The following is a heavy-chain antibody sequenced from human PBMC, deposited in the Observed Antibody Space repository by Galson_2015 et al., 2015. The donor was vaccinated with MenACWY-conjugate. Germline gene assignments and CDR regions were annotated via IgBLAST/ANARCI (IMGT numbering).Heavy chain of an antibody. Sequence: SVKVSCKASGNTFTLYAFHWVRQAPRHRLEWMGWVNAGNGNTKYSQKFQGRVTITRDTSANTAYMELSSLRSEDTAVYYCARTGTDGYYGGSYFDPWGQGTLVTVSS. J-gene: IGHJ5*02. CDR2: VNAGNGNT. D-gene: IGHD1-26*01. CDR3: ARTGTDGYYGGSYFDP. V-gene: IGHV1-3*01. CDR1: GNTFTLYA.